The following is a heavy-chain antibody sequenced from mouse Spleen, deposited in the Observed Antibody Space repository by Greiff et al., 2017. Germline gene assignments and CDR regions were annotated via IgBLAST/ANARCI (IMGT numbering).Heavy chain of an antibody. V-gene: IGHV1-64*01. Sequence: QVQLQQPGAELVKPGASVKLSCKASGYTFTSYWMHWVKQRPGQGLEWIGMIHPNSGSTNYNEKFKSKATLTVDKSSSTAYMQLSSLTSEDSAVYYCARNYDGSRRYFDVWGAGTTVTVSS. CDR2: IHPNSGST. J-gene: IGHJ1*01. D-gene: IGHD1-1*01. CDR1: GYTFTSYW. CDR3: ARNYDGSRRYFDV.